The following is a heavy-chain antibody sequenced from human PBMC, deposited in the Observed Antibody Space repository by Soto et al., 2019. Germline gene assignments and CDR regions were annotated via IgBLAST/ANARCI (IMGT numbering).Heavy chain of an antibody. CDR1: GFTFSSYG. D-gene: IGHD2-15*01. Sequence: GGSLRLSCAASGFTFSSYGMHWVRQSPGKGLEWVAVISYDGSNKYYADSVKGRFTISRDNSKNTLYLQMNSLRAEDTAVYYCARAGGNGYFDYWGQGTLVTVSS. J-gene: IGHJ4*02. CDR3: ARAGGNGYFDY. CDR2: ISYDGSNK. V-gene: IGHV3-30*03.